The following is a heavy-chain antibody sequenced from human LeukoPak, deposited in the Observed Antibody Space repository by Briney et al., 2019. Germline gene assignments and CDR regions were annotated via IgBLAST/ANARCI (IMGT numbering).Heavy chain of an antibody. CDR3: ARVPVGQYSYDS. D-gene: IGHD5-18*01. CDR1: GLTFSSQW. J-gene: IGHJ5*02. V-gene: IGHV3-74*01. CDR2: INTDRRTT. Sequence: GGSLRLSCEGYGLTFSSQWRQWIRQVPGKGLVWVSRINTDRRTTTYADSVKGRFTISRDNAKNPLYLQLNTLRAEDTAVYYCARVPVGQYSYDSWGRGSLVTVSS.